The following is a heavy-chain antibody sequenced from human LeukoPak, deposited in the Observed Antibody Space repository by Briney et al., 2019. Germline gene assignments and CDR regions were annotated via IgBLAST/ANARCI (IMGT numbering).Heavy chain of an antibody. CDR2: IYYSGST. Sequence: PSETLSLTCTVSGGSISSGGYYWSWTRQHPGKGLEWIGYIYYSGSTYYNPSLKSRVTISVDTSKNQFSLKLSSVTAADTAVYYCARVPYYYDSSGYPWWWFDSWGQGTLVTVSS. CDR1: GGSISSGGYY. J-gene: IGHJ5*01. D-gene: IGHD3-22*01. V-gene: IGHV4-31*03. CDR3: ARVPYYYDSSGYPWWWFDS.